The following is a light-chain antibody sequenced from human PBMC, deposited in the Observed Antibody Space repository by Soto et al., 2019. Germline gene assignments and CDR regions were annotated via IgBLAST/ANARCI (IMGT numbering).Light chain of an antibody. CDR1: SSDVGGYNY. CDR2: EVS. Sequence: QSALTQPASVSGSPGQSITISCTGTSSDVGGYNYVSWYQHHPGKAPKLMIYEVSNRPSGVSNRFSGSKSGNTASLTISGLQAEDDADYFCSSYTSTSTLVFGTGTQLTVL. J-gene: IGLJ1*01. CDR3: SSYTSTSTLV. V-gene: IGLV2-14*01.